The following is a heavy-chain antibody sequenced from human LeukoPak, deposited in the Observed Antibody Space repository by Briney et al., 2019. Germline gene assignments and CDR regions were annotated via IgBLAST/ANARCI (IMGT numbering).Heavy chain of an antibody. J-gene: IGHJ4*02. V-gene: IGHV3-48*03. CDR3: AREEYNRMFFDS. Sequence: GGSLRLSCAASGXTFSSYEMNWVRQAPGKGLEWVSFISSSGSTTYYADSVKGRLTISRENSKSTLYLQMNILRAEDTAVYYCAREEYNRMFFDSWGQGTLVTVSS. CDR2: ISSSGSTT. D-gene: IGHD1-14*01. CDR1: GXTFSSYE.